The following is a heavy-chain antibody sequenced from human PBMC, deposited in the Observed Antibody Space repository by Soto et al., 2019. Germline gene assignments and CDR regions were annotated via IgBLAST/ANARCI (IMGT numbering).Heavy chain of an antibody. CDR2: IRSKAYGGTT. CDR1: GFTFGDYA. V-gene: IGHV3-49*03. D-gene: IGHD2-21*02. J-gene: IGHJ4*02. Sequence: PGGSLRLSCTASGFTFGDYAMSWFRQAPGKGLEWVGFIRSKAYGGTTEYAASVKGRFTISRDDSKSIAYLQMNSLKTEDTAVYYCTRDLGCGGDCYQYYFDYWGQGTLVTVSS. CDR3: TRDLGCGGDCYQYYFDY.